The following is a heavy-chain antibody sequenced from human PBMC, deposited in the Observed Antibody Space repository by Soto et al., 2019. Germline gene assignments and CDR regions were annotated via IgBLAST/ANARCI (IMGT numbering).Heavy chain of an antibody. Sequence: EVQLVESGGDLVQPRGSLRLSCAASGFTFSNFWMTWVRQVPGKGLEWVANIDLDGTEKNHADSVKGRFTISRDNAKNSLHLQMNNLRADDTALYYCARERATYIGFDPWGQGTLVTVSS. V-gene: IGHV3-7*01. J-gene: IGHJ5*02. CDR3: ARERATYIGFDP. CDR2: IDLDGTEK. D-gene: IGHD2-2*02. CDR1: GFTFSNFW.